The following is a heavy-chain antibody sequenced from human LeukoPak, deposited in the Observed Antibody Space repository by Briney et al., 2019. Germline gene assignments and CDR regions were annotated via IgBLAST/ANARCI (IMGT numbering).Heavy chain of an antibody. Sequence: GGSLRLSCVASGFPFSSNYMSWVRQAPGKGLEWVSVIYSGGSTYYADSVKGRFTISRHNSKNTLYLQMNSLRAEDTAVYYCVYSYGTGWVDYWGQGTLVTVSS. CDR2: IYSGGST. CDR1: GFPFSSNY. V-gene: IGHV3-53*04. D-gene: IGHD5-18*01. CDR3: VYSYGTGWVDY. J-gene: IGHJ4*02.